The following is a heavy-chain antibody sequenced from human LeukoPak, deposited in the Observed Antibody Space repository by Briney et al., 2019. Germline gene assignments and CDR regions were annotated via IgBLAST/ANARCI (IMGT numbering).Heavy chain of an antibody. CDR2: IWYDGSNK. CDR1: GFTFSSYG. D-gene: IGHD1-26*01. J-gene: IGHJ4*02. V-gene: IGHV3-33*01. Sequence: QPGRSLRLSCAASGFTFSSYGMHWVRQAPGKGLEWVAVIWYDGSNKYYADSVKGRFTISRDNSKNTLHLQINSLRAEDTAVYYCARGAGTSGGYWSSPPSHFDCWGQGTLVTVSS. CDR3: ARGAGTSGGYWSSPPSHFDC.